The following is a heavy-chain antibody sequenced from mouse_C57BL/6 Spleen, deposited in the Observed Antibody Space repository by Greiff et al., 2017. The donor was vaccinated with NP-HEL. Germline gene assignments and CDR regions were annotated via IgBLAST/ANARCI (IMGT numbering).Heavy chain of an antibody. CDR3: ARYHYGSSYWYFDV. CDR2: IYPGDGDT. CDR1: GYAFSSYW. V-gene: IGHV1-80*01. D-gene: IGHD1-1*01. J-gene: IGHJ1*03. Sequence: QVHVKQSGAELVKPGASVKISCKASGYAFSSYWMNWVKQRPGKGLEWIGQIYPGDGDTNYNGKFKGKATLTADKSSSTAYMQLSSLTSEDSAVYFCARYHYGSSYWYFDVWGTGTTVTVSS.